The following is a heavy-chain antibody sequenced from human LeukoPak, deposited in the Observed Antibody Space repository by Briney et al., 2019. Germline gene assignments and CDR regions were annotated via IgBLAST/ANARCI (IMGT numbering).Heavy chain of an antibody. CDR3: ARVFLFDSSGYYYGGFDP. CDR2: ISAYNGNT. J-gene: IGHJ5*02. V-gene: IGHV1-18*01. CDR1: GYTFTSYG. Sequence: ASVKVSCKASGYTFTSYGISWVRQAPGQGLEWMGWISAYNGNTNYARKLQGRVTMTTDTSTSTVYMELSSLRSEDTAVYYCARVFLFDSSGYYYGGFDPWGQGTLVTVSS. D-gene: IGHD3-22*01.